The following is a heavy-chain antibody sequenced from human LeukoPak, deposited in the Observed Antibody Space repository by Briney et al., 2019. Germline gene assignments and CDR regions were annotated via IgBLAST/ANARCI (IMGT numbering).Heavy chain of an antibody. V-gene: IGHV4-4*02. CDR3: ASLAIVVPAAMEAFDP. D-gene: IGHD2-2*01. CDR2: IYHSGST. Sequence: SGTLSLTCAVSGGSISSSNWWSWARQPPGKGLEWIGEIYHSGSTNYNPSLKSRATISVDKSKNQFSLKLSSVTAADTAVYYCASLAIVVPAAMEAFDPWGQGTLVTVSS. CDR1: GGSISSSNW. J-gene: IGHJ5*02.